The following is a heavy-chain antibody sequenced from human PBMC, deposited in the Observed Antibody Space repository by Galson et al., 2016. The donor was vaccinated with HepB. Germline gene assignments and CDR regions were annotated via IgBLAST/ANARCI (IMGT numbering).Heavy chain of an antibody. V-gene: IGHV3-21*01. D-gene: IGHD3-22*01. Sequence: SLRLSCAASGFTFSSYSMNWVRQAPGKGLEWVSSISSGSSYIFYADSVKGRFTISRDNAKNSLYLQMNSLRAEDTAVYYCARDASSTGYFGGTTDDYWGRGTLVTVSS. CDR1: GFTFSSYS. CDR2: ISSGSSYI. J-gene: IGHJ2*01. CDR3: ARDASSTGYFGGTTDDY.